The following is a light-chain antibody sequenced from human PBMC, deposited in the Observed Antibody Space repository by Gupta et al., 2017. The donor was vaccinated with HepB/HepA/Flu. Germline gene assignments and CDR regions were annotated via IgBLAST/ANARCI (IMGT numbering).Light chain of an antibody. Sequence: EIVLTQSPGTLSLSPGARATLSCRASQSVSSSYLAWYQQKPGQAPRLLIYGASSRATGIPDRFSGSGSGTDFTLTISRLEPEDFAVYYCQQYGSSPSGCSFGQGTKLEIK. J-gene: IGKJ2*04. CDR3: QQYGSSPSGCS. CDR1: QSVSSSY. V-gene: IGKV3-20*01. CDR2: GAS.